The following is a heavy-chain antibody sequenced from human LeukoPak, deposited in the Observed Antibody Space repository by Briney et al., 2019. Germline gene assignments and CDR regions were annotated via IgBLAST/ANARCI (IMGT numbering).Heavy chain of an antibody. CDR3: ARGGHGHTQNDY. Sequence: GASVKVSCKASGYTFTDYHIPWGRQAPGQGLEWMGWINPNTGGTNYAQNFQGRVTMTRDTSITTSYMELSSLLSDDTALYYCARGGHGHTQNDYWGQGTLVTVSS. CDR2: INPNTGGT. J-gene: IGHJ4*02. D-gene: IGHD5-24*01. CDR1: GYTFTDYH. V-gene: IGHV1-2*02.